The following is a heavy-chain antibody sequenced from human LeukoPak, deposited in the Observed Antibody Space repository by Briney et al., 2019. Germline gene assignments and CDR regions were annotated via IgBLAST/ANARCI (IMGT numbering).Heavy chain of an antibody. CDR3: AKDLYCSSTSCYMDV. CDR1: GFTFDDYA. J-gene: IGHJ6*03. Sequence: GGSLRLSCAASGFTFDDYAMHWVRQAPGKGLEWVSGISGSGGSTYYADSVKGRFTISGDNSNNTPYLQMNSLRAEDTAVYYCAKDLYCSSTSCYMDVWGKGTTVTVSS. V-gene: IGHV3-23*01. D-gene: IGHD2-2*01. CDR2: ISGSGGST.